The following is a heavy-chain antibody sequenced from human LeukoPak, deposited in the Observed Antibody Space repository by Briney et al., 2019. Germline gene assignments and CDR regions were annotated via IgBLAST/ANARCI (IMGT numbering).Heavy chain of an antibody. CDR2: INPNTGGT. CDR3: AKETALDGDYSFDY. J-gene: IGHJ4*02. Sequence: ASVKVSCKASGYTFTGSYMQWVRQAPGQGLEWMGRINPNTGGTNYAQKFQGRVTMTRDTPISTAYMELSRLRSDDTAVYYCAKETALDGDYSFDYWGQGALVTVSS. CDR1: GYTFTGSY. V-gene: IGHV1-2*06. D-gene: IGHD4-17*01.